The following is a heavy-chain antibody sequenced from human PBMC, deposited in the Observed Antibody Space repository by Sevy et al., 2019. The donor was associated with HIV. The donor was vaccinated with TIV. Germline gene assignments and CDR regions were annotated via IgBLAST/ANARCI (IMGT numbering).Heavy chain of an antibody. CDR2: IYYSGST. D-gene: IGHD2-15*01. CDR1: GGSISSGGYY. Sequence: SENLSLTCTVSGGSISSGGYYWSWIRQHPGKGLEWIGYIYYSGSTYYNPSLKSRVTISVDTSKNQFSLKLSSVTAADTAVYYCARGTRDCSGGSCFHRRNYYYYMDVWGKGTTVTVSS. J-gene: IGHJ6*03. CDR3: ARGTRDCSGGSCFHRRNYYYYMDV. V-gene: IGHV4-31*03.